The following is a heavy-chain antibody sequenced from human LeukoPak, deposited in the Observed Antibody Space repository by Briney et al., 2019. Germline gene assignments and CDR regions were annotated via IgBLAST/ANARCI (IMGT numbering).Heavy chain of an antibody. Sequence: GASVKVSCKASGYTFITYAMHWVRQAPGQRLEWMGWINAGNGDTKYSQEFQGRVTITRDTSASTAYMELSSLRSEDTAVCYCARGLRVRATTSIDYWGQGTLVTVSS. D-gene: IGHD5-24*01. CDR1: GYTFITYA. J-gene: IGHJ4*02. CDR3: ARGLRVRATTSIDY. V-gene: IGHV1-3*01. CDR2: INAGNGDT.